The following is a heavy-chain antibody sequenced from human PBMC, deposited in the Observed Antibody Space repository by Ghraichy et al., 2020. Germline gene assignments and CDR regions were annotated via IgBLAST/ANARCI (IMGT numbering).Heavy chain of an antibody. CDR1: GFTFSSYA. Sequence: GGSLRLSCAASGFTFSSYAMSWVRQAPGKGLEWVSAISGSGGSTYYADSVKGRFTISRDNSKNTLYLQMNSLRAEDTAVYYCAKVKPTYYDILTGYPDLDYWGQGTLVTISS. D-gene: IGHD3-9*01. V-gene: IGHV3-23*01. CDR2: ISGSGGST. CDR3: AKVKPTYYDILTGYPDLDY. J-gene: IGHJ4*02.